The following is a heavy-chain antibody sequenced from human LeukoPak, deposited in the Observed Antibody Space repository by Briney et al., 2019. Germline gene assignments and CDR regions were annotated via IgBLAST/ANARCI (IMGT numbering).Heavy chain of an antibody. CDR3: ARGSPGSGWGTLGFDI. V-gene: IGHV3-30*02. CDR1: GFSFSNYG. D-gene: IGHD6-19*01. J-gene: IGHJ3*02. CDR2: IRYDGSNK. Sequence: PGGSLRLSCAASGFSFSNYGMHWVRQAPGKGLEWVAFIRYDGSNKHYADSVKGRFTISRDNSKNTLYLQMNSLRAEDTAVYFCARGSPGSGWGTLGFDIWGQGTMVTVSS.